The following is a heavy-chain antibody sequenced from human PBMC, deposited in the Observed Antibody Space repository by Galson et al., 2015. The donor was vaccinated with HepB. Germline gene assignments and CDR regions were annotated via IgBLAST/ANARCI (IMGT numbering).Heavy chain of an antibody. CDR1: GDSVSSNSAA. CDR3: ARGIRVGSGWYWGWFDP. CDR2: TYYRSKWYN. D-gene: IGHD6-19*01. Sequence: CAISGDSVSSNSAAWNWIRQSPSRGLEWLGRTYYRSKWYNDYAVSVKSRITINPGTSKNQFSLQLNSVTPEDTAVYYCARGIRVGSGWYWGWFDPWGQGTLVTVSS. J-gene: IGHJ5*02. V-gene: IGHV6-1*01.